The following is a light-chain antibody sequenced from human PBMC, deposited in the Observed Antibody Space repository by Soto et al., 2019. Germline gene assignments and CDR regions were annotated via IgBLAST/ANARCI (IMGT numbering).Light chain of an antibody. CDR2: LGS. CDR1: QSLLHSNGYNY. V-gene: IGKV2-28*01. Sequence: DIVMTQSPLSLPVTPGEPASISCRSSQSLLHSNGYNYLDWYLQKPGQSPQLLIYLGSNRASGVPDRFSGSGSGTDFTLKISRVEAEDVGVYYCMQALRPPNTFGQGTKLEIK. J-gene: IGKJ2*01. CDR3: MQALRPPNT.